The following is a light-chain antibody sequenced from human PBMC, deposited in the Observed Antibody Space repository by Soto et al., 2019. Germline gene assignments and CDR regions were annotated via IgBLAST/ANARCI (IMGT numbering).Light chain of an antibody. CDR1: QSVSSN. Sequence: EIVMTQSLATLSVSPGERATLSCRASQSVSSNLAWHQQKPGQAPRLLIYGASTRATGIPARFSGSGSGTEFTLTISSLQSEDFEVYYCQQYNNWPPYTFGQGTRLEIK. CDR2: GAS. J-gene: IGKJ5*01. CDR3: QQYNNWPPYT. V-gene: IGKV3-15*01.